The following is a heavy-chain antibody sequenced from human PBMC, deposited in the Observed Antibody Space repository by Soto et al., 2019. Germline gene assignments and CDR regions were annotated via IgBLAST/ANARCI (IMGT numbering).Heavy chain of an antibody. CDR1: GGSISSGDYY. CDR2: IYYSGST. Sequence: QVQLQESGPGLVKPSQTLSLTCTVSGGSISSGDYYWSWIRQPPGKGLEWIGYIYYSGSTYYNPHLKSRVAISADTSRDLFSLKLSSVTAADTAGYYCAREDRSALVPAAMRYDPWGQGTLVTVSS. J-gene: IGHJ5*02. D-gene: IGHD2-2*01. CDR3: AREDRSALVPAAMRYDP. V-gene: IGHV4-30-4*01.